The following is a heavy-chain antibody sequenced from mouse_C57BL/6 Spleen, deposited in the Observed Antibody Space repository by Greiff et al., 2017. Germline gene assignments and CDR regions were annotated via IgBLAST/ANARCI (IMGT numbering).Heavy chain of an antibody. CDR1: GYAFSSSW. J-gene: IGHJ1*03. Sequence: QVQLQQSGPELVKPGASVKISCKASGYAFSSSWMNWVKQRPGKGLEWIGRIYPGDGDTNYNGKFKGKATLTEDTSSSTAYMQLSSLTSEDSAVYFGASPTVIEPYWYVDVWGTGTTVTVST. CDR2: IYPGDGDT. CDR3: ASPTVIEPYWYVDV. V-gene: IGHV1-82*01. D-gene: IGHD1-1*01.